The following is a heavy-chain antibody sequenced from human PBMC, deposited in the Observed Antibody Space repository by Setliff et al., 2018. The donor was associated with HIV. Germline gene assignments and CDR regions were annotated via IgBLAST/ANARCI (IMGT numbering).Heavy chain of an antibody. D-gene: IGHD2-15*01. CDR3: ARATATWLVDN. Sequence: SETLSLTCTVSGVSISSYYWSWIRQPPGKGLEYIGYIYSNGGTNYNPSLKSRLTISVDAAKNQFSLKLSSVTTADTAVYYCARATATWLVDNWGQGTLVTVSS. CDR1: GVSISSYY. J-gene: IGHJ4*02. V-gene: IGHV4-59*01. CDR2: IYSNGGT.